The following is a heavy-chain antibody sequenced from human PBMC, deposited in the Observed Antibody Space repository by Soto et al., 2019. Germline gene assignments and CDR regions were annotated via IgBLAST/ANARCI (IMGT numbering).Heavy chain of an antibody. Sequence: GGSLRLSCAASGFTCGGSAIHWVRQASGKGLEWVGRIRSKANSYATACTASVKGRFTISRDDSKNTAYLQMNSLKTEDTAVYYCTLANCSGGSCYPAFDIWGQGTMVTVSS. CDR1: GFTCGGSA. CDR3: TLANCSGGSCYPAFDI. CDR2: IRSKANSYAT. V-gene: IGHV3-73*01. D-gene: IGHD2-15*01. J-gene: IGHJ3*02.